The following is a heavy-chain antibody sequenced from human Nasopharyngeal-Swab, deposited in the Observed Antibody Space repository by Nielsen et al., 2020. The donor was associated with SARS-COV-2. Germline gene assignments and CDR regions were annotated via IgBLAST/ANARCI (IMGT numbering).Heavy chain of an antibody. Sequence: ASVKVSCKASGYTFTTSYMHWVRQAPGQGLEWMGIINPSGGSTNYAQNFQERVTITRDMSTSTTYIELSSLRSDDTAVYYCATTGTHCNGASCTDYWGQGTLVTVSS. CDR2: INPSGGST. D-gene: IGHD2-15*01. CDR1: GYTFTTSY. CDR3: ATTGTHCNGASCTDY. V-gene: IGHV1-46*01. J-gene: IGHJ4*02.